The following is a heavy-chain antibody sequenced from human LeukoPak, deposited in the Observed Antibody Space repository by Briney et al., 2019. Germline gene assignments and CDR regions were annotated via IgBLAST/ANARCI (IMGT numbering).Heavy chain of an antibody. CDR1: GGSISNYY. V-gene: IGHV4-59*08. CDR3: ARVQWLDNWFDP. Sequence: PSETLSLTCTVSGGSISNYYWSWIRQPPGKGLEWIGYINYSGSTNSNPSLKSRVTISVDTSKNQFSLKLGSVTAADTAVYYCARVQWLDNWFDPWGQGTLVTVSS. D-gene: IGHD6-19*01. CDR2: INYSGST. J-gene: IGHJ5*02.